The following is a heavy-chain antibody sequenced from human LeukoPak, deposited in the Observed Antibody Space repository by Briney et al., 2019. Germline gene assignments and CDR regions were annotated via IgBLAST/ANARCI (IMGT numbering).Heavy chain of an antibody. Sequence: PSETLSLTCTVSGGSFSSGSSYWSWIRQPPGKGLGWIGYIYYSGSTNYNPSLKSRVTISVDTSKNQFSLKLSSVTAADTAVYYCARMYYYGSGSYYTLIDYWGQGTLVTVSS. CDR2: IYYSGST. D-gene: IGHD3-10*01. J-gene: IGHJ4*02. CDR1: GGSFSSGSSY. V-gene: IGHV4-61*01. CDR3: ARMYYYGSGSYYTLIDY.